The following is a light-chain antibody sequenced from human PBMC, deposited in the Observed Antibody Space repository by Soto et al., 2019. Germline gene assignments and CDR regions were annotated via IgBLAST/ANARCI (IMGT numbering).Light chain of an antibody. CDR3: QQRSDWPST. V-gene: IGKV3-11*01. CDR1: QSVGSY. Sequence: EIVLTQSPVTLSLSPGERATLSCRASQSVGSYFAWYQQKPGQAPRLLIYDASRRATGIPARFSGSGSGTDFTLTISSLEPEDFVVYYCQQRSDWPSTFGGGTRVEIK. J-gene: IGKJ4*01. CDR2: DAS.